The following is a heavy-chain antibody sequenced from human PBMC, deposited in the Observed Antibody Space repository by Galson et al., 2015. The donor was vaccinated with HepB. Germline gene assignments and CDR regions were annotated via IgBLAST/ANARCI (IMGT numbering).Heavy chain of an antibody. J-gene: IGHJ4*02. CDR3: ARAEYPPYCSGGSCYSAWYDY. D-gene: IGHD2-15*01. CDR2: ISSSSSTI. CDR1: GFTFSSYS. Sequence: SLRLSCAASGFTFSSYSMNWVRQAPGKGLEWVSYISSSSSTIYYADSVKGRFTISRDNAKNSLYLQMNSLRDEDTAVYYCARAEYPPYCSGGSCYSAWYDYWGQGTLVTVSS. V-gene: IGHV3-48*02.